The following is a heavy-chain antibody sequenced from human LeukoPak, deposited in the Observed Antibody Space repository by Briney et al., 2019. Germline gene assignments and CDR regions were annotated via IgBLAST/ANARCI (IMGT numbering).Heavy chain of an antibody. D-gene: IGHD1-26*01. CDR1: GFTFSSYG. CDR3: AKDFLVERTISGVFYDY. CDR2: INSDGSST. J-gene: IGHJ4*02. V-gene: IGHV3-23*01. Sequence: GGSLRLSCAASGFTFSSYGMRWVRQAPGKGLVWVSRINSDGSSTSYADSVKGRFTISRDNFKNTLYLQMNSLRAGDTAVYYCAKDFLVERTISGVFYDYWSQGTLVTVSS.